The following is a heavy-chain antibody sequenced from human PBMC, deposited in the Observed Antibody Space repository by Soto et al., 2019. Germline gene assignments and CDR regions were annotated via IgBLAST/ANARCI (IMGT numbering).Heavy chain of an antibody. V-gene: IGHV3-23*01. J-gene: IGHJ4*02. CDR3: AKDIFAIRYFDWLLYGFDY. CDR1: GFTFSSYA. D-gene: IGHD3-9*01. Sequence: GASLRLSCAASGFTFSSYAMSWVRQAPGKGLEWVSAISGSGGSTYYADSVEGRFTISRDNSKNTLYLQMNSLRAEDTAVYYCAKDIFAIRYFDWLLYGFDYWGQGTLVTVSS. CDR2: ISGSGGST.